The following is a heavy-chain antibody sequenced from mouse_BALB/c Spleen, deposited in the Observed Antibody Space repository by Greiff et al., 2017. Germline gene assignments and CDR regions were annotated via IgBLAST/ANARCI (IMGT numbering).Heavy chain of an antibody. D-gene: IGHD2-5*01. CDR1: GFTFSDYG. Sequence: EVMLVESGGGLVQPGGSRKLSCAASGFTFSDYGMAWVRQAPGKGPEWVAFISNLAYSIYYSDTVTGRFTISRENAKNTLYLEMSSLRSEDTAMYYCARDRNYLYAMDYWGQGTSVTVSS. CDR2: ISNLAYSI. V-gene: IGHV5-15*02. J-gene: IGHJ4*01. CDR3: ARDRNYLYAMDY.